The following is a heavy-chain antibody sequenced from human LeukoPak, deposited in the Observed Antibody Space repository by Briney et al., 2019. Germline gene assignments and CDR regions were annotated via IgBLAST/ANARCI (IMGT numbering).Heavy chain of an antibody. Sequence: SETLSLTCTVSGGSFSSNNFYWGCIRQPPGQELEWVVSIYYSGSTYYDPAGKGRVTISVDMSQTQFSLRLSSVTAADTAVYRCANQVVPDYGSASSFDDWGEGILVTVSS. J-gene: IGHJ4*02. CDR2: IYYSGST. D-gene: IGHD3-10*01. CDR1: GGSFSSNNFY. V-gene: IGHV4-39*01. CDR3: ANQVVPDYGSASSFDD.